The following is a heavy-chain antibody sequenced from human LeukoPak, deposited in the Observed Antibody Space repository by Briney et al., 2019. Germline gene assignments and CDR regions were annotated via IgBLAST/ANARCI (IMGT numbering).Heavy chain of an antibody. CDR1: GGSSSSYY. Sequence: PSETPSLTCTVSGGSSSSYYWIWIRQPPGKGLEWIGYIYYSGSTNYNPSLKSRVTISVDTSKNQFSLKLSSVTAADTAVYYCARGVRHFDWSGYDYWGQGTLVTVSS. CDR3: ARGVRHFDWSGYDY. J-gene: IGHJ4*02. V-gene: IGHV4-59*01. D-gene: IGHD3-9*01. CDR2: IYYSGST.